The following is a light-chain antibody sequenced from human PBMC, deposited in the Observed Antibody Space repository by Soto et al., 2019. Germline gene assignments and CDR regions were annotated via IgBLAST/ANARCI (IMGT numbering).Light chain of an antibody. CDR2: GAS. V-gene: IGKV3-15*01. Sequence: EIEMTQSPATLSVSPGERATLSCRASQSVSSNLAWYQQKPGQAPRLLIYGASTRATGIPARFSGSGSGTEFTLIISSLQSEDFAVYYXXXYXXXXXVTFXXGTKVDIK. J-gene: IGKJ1*01. CDR1: QSVSSN. CDR3: XXYXXXXXVT.